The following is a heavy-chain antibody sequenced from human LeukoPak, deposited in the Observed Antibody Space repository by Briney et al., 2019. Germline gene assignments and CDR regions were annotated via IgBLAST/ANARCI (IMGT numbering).Heavy chain of an antibody. CDR1: GFTVSSNY. J-gene: IGHJ4*02. D-gene: IGHD6-19*01. CDR2: IYSGGST. CDR3: ARDATRSGWRLYYFDY. V-gene: IGHV3-66*01. Sequence: TGGSLRLSCAASGFTVSSNYMSWVRQAPGKGLEWVSVIYSGGSTYYADSVKGRFTISRDNSKNTLYLQMNSLRAEDTAVYYCARDATRSGWRLYYFDYWGQGTLVTVSS.